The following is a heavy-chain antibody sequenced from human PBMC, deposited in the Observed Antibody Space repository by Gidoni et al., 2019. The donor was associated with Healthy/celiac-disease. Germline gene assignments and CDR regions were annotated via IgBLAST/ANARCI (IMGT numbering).Heavy chain of an antibody. CDR2: ISWNSGSI. V-gene: IGHV3-9*01. D-gene: IGHD5-18*01. Sequence: EVQLVESGGGLVQPGRSLRLSCAASGFTLDDYAIHWVRQAPGKGLEWVSGISWNSGSICYADSVKGRFTISRDNAKNSLYLQMNSLRAEDTALYYCAKDMTGGIQLTAGGFDYWGQGTLVTVSS. J-gene: IGHJ4*02. CDR1: GFTLDDYA. CDR3: AKDMTGGIQLTAGGFDY.